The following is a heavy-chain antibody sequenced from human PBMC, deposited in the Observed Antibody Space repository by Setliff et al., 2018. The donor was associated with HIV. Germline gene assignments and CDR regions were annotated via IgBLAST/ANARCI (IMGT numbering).Heavy chain of an antibody. D-gene: IGHD3-22*01. CDR3: VRQAWHYDRDGYFIDY. CDR1: GGSVTNTKSY. CDR2: ISHSGNT. Sequence: PSETLSLTCTVSGGSVTNTKSYWGWIRQPPGKGLEWIASISHSGNTYYSPSLKSRVTVSMDMSRNQFSVKLNSATAADTAVYYCVRQAWHYDRDGYFIDYWGQGMLVTVSS. J-gene: IGHJ4*02. V-gene: IGHV4-39*01.